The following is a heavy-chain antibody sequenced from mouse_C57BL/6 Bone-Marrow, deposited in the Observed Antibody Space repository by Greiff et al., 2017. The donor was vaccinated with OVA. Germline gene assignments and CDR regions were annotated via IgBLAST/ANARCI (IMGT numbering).Heavy chain of an antibody. Sequence: EVQLQQSGAELVRPGASVKLSCTASGFNIKDDYMHWVKQRPEQGLEWIGWIDPENGDTEYASKFQGKATITADTSSNTAYLQLSSLTSEDTAVYYCTTITYSNCGVWYFDVWGTGTTVTVSS. D-gene: IGHD2-5*01. J-gene: IGHJ1*03. CDR1: GFNIKDDY. CDR2: IDPENGDT. V-gene: IGHV14-4*01. CDR3: TTITYSNCGVWYFDV.